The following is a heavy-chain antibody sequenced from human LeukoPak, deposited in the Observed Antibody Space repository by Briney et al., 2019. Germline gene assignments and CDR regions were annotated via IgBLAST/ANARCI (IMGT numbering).Heavy chain of an antibody. CDR1: GFTFSSYS. CDR2: ISSSSSTI. CDR3: ARYWYEDFWSGYYRYYYYMDV. D-gene: IGHD3-3*01. Sequence: AGGSLRLSCAASGFTFSSYSMNWVRQAPGKGLEWVSYISSSSSTIYYADSVKGRFTISRDNAKNSLYLQMNSLRAEDTAVYYCARYWYEDFWSGYYRYYYYMDVWGKGTTVTVSS. J-gene: IGHJ6*03. V-gene: IGHV3-48*04.